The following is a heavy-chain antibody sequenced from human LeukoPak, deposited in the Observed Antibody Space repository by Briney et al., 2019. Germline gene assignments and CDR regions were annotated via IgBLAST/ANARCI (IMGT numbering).Heavy chain of an antibody. Sequence: PGGSLRLSCAASGFIFSTYWMSWVRQAPGKGLECVANIKQDGSEKYYVDSVKGRFTISRDNARNSLYLQMDGLRAEDTAVYYCARDRFGPYYGMDVWGQGTTVIVSS. D-gene: IGHD3/OR15-3a*01. V-gene: IGHV3-7*03. CDR2: IKQDGSEK. CDR1: GFIFSTYW. J-gene: IGHJ6*02. CDR3: ARDRFGPYYGMDV.